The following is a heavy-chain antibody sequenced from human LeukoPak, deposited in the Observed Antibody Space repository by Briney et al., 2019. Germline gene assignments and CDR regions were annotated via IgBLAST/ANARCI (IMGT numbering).Heavy chain of an antibody. CDR3: ARDSSTWFNWFDP. CDR1: GFTFSSYG. D-gene: IGHD6-13*01. J-gene: IGHJ5*02. CDR2: ISSSSSYI. Sequence: GGSLRLPCAASGFTFSSYGMNWVRQAPGKGLEWVSSISSSSSYIYYADSVKGRFTISRDNAKNSLYLQMNSLRAEDTAVYYCARDSSTWFNWFDPWGQGTLVSVSS. V-gene: IGHV3-21*01.